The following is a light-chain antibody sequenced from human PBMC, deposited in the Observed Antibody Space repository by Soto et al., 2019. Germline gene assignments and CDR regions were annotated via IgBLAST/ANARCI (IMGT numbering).Light chain of an antibody. Sequence: QSVLTQPPSASGFPGQSVTISCTGTSSDVGYYDYVSWYQQHPGKAPKLVIYEVTKRPSGVPDRFSGSKSGNTASLTISGLQADDEAEYYCCSYAGSYTVIFGGGTQLTVL. CDR1: SSDVGYYDY. J-gene: IGLJ2*01. CDR3: CSYAGSYTVI. V-gene: IGLV2-8*01. CDR2: EVT.